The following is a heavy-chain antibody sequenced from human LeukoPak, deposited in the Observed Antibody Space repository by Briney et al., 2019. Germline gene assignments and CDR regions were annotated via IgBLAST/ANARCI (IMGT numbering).Heavy chain of an antibody. Sequence: SETLSPTCTVSGGSLEGLYWSWIRQSPEKGLEWIGNVFHTGVTSYNLSLKSRVTISVDTSRNQFSLTKTSMTAADTAIYYCTRGGGSGYYFGIPRYYFDAWGQGVLVTVSS. J-gene: IGHJ4*02. V-gene: IGHV4-59*11. CDR1: GGSLEGLY. D-gene: IGHD3-22*01. CDR3: TRGGGSGYYFGIPRYYFDA. CDR2: VFHTGVT.